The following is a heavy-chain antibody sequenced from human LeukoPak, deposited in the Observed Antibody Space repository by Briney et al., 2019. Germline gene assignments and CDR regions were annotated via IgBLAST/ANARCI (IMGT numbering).Heavy chain of an antibody. D-gene: IGHD2-2*01. CDR3: ARSLVPAATYYFDY. CDR1: GFTFSSYA. CDR2: ISGSGGST. J-gene: IGHJ4*02. Sequence: GGSLRLSCAASGFTFSSYAMSWVRQAPGKGLEWASAISGSGGSTYYADSVKGRFTISRDNSKNTLYLQMNSLRAEDTAVYYCARSLVPAATYYFDYWGQGTLVTVSS. V-gene: IGHV3-23*01.